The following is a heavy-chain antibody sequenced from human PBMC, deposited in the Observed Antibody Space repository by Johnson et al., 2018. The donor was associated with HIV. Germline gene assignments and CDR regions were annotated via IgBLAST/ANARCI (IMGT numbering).Heavy chain of an antibody. D-gene: IGHD1-26*01. J-gene: IGHJ3*02. V-gene: IGHV3-9*01. CDR1: GFSFDDYA. CDR3: AKGVGATTNDAFDI. CDR2: ISWNSGSI. Sequence: VQLVESGGGLVQPGRSLRLSCAASGFSFDDYAMHWVRQVPGKGLEWVSGISWNSGSIGYADSVKGRFTISRDNAKNSLYLQMNSLRAEDTALYYCAKGVGATTNDAFDIWGQGTMVTVSS.